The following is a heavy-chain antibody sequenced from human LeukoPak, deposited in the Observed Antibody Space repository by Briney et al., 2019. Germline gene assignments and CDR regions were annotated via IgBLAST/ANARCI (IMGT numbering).Heavy chain of an antibody. CDR3: ARGRAVRRGRGNDY. CDR2: MNPNSGNT. J-gene: IGHJ4*02. D-gene: IGHD3-16*01. V-gene: IGHV1-8*01. CDR1: GYTFTSYD. Sequence: GASVKVSCKASGYTFTSYDINWVRQATGQGLEWMGWMNPNSGNTGYAQKFQGRVTMTRNTSISTAYMELSSLRSEDTAVYYCARGRAVRRGRGNDYWGQGILVTVSS.